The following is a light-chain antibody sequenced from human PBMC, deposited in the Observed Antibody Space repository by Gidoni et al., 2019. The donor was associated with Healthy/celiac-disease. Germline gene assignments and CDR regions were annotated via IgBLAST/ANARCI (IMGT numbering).Light chain of an antibody. J-gene: IGKJ1*01. Sequence: VMTQSPATLSVSPGERATLSCRASQSVSSNLAWYQQKPSQAPRLLIYGASTRATGIPARFSGSGSGTEFTLTISSLQSEDFAVYYCQQYNNWPPWTFGQGTKVEIK. CDR2: GAS. CDR1: QSVSSN. V-gene: IGKV3-15*01. CDR3: QQYNNWPPWT.